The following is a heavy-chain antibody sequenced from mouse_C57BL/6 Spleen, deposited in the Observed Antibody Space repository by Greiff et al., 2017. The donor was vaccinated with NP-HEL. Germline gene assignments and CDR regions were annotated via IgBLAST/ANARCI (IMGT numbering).Heavy chain of an antibody. CDR1: GYTFTEYT. D-gene: IGHD1-1*01. J-gene: IGHJ2*01. CDR3: ARHEVHYGSSYDEYYFDY. V-gene: IGHV1-62-2*01. CDR2: FYPGSGSI. Sequence: VQLQQSGAELVKPGASVKLSCKASGYTFTEYTIHWVKQRTGQGLEWIGWFYPGSGSIKYNEKYKDKATLTAAKSSSTVYMELSRLTSEDSAVYFCARHEVHYGSSYDEYYFDYWRQGTTLTVSS.